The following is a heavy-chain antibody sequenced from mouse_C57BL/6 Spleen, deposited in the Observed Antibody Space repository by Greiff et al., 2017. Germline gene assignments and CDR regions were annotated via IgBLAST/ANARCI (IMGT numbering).Heavy chain of an antibody. V-gene: IGHV5-16*01. Sequence: EVKLMESEGGLVQPGSSMKLSCTASGFTFSDYYMAWVRQVPEKGLEWVANINYDGSSTYYLDSLKSRFIISRDNAKNILYLQMSSLKSEDTATYYCARGRGLRGYFDYWGQGTTRTVSS. CDR3: ARGRGLRGYFDY. J-gene: IGHJ2*01. CDR2: INYDGSST. CDR1: GFTFSDYY. D-gene: IGHD2-2*01.